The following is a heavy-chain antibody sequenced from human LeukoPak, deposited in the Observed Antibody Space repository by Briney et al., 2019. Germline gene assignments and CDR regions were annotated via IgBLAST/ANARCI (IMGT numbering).Heavy chain of an antibody. CDR3: AKALVWGSYRSFYYYMDV. V-gene: IGHV3-23*01. Sequence: PGGSLRLSCAASGFTFSSYGMSWVRQAPGKGLEWVSAISGSGGSTYYADSVKGRFTISRDNSKNTLYLQMNSLRAEDTAVYYCAKALVWGSYRSFYYYMDVWGKGTTVTISS. D-gene: IGHD3-16*02. CDR2: ISGSGGST. CDR1: GFTFSSYG. J-gene: IGHJ6*03.